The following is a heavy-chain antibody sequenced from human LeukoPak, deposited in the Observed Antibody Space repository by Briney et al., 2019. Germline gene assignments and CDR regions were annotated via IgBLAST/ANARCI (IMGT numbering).Heavy chain of an antibody. D-gene: IGHD2-2*01. Sequence: PSECLSLTCTVSGGSISSSSYYWGWIRQPPGKGLEWIGSIYYSGSTYYNPSLKSRVTISVDTSKNQFSLKLSSVTAADTAVYYCARVRAAAPRVGLDWGQTTLHTVSS. CDR2: IYYSGST. J-gene: IGHJ1*01. CDR1: GGSISSSSYY. CDR3: ARVRAAAPRVGLD. V-gene: IGHV4-39*01.